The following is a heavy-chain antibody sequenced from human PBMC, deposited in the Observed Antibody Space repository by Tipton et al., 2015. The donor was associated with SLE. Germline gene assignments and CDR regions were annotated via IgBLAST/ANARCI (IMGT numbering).Heavy chain of an antibody. D-gene: IGHD1-26*01. CDR3: ARVDELLFDY. J-gene: IGHJ4*03. V-gene: IGHV4-59*01. Sequence: LRLSCTVSGGSISSYYWSWIRQPPGKGLEWIGYIYYSGSTNYNPSLKSRVTISVDTSKNQFSLKLSSVTAADTAVYYCARVDELLFDYWGKGTTVTVSS. CDR1: GGSISSYY. CDR2: IYYSGST.